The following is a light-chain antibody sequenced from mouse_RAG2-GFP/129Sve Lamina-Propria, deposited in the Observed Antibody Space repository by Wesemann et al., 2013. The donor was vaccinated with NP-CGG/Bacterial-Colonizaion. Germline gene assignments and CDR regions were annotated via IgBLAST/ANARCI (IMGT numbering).Light chain of an antibody. V-gene: IGKV6-25*01. CDR3: HQYLSSLT. J-gene: IGKJ5*01. Sequence: DIVMTQSQKFMSTSVGDRVSITCKASQDVGTAVAWYQQKPGQSPKLLIYWASTRESGVPDRFTGSGSGTDFTLTISSVQAEDLAVYYCHQYLSSLTFGAGTKAGAET. CDR1: QDVGTA. CDR2: WAS.